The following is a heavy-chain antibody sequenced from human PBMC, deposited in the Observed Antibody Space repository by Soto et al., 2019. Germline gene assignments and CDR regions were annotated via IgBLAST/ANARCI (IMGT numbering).Heavy chain of an antibody. D-gene: IGHD1-26*01. J-gene: IGHJ4*02. V-gene: IGHV1-18*01. CDR2: ISANNGNT. CDR1: GYNFTSYG. Sequence: QVQLVQSGAEVKKHGASVKVSCKASGYNFTSYGISWVRQAPGKGLEWMGWISANNGNTNYAQKLQVRVTRTTDTSTSTSYMELRTLRPDDTAVYYCPRDRGSYALDHWGQGTLVTVSS. CDR3: PRDRGSYALDH.